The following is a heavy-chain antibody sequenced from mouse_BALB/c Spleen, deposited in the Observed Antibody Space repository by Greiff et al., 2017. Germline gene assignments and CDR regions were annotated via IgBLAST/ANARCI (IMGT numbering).Heavy chain of an antibody. Sequence: DVKLVESGPSLVKPSQTLSLTCSVTGDSITSGYWNWIRKFPGNKLEYMGYISYSGSTYYNPSLKSRISITRDTSKNQYYLQLNSVTTEDTATYYCARCGNYSCWYFDVWGAGTTVTVSS. CDR1: GDSITSGY. CDR3: ARCGNYSCWYFDV. J-gene: IGHJ1*01. V-gene: IGHV3-8*02. CDR2: ISYSGST. D-gene: IGHD2-1*01.